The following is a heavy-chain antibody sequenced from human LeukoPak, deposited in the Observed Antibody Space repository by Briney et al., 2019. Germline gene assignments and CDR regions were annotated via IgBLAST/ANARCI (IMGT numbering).Heavy chain of an antibody. V-gene: IGHV3-11*01. CDR2: ISITTRTI. CDR3: ARYGNGWDYYIDV. D-gene: IGHD6-19*01. Sequence: GGSLRLSCAAPGFTFSDYYMSWIRQAPGKGLEWLSYISITTRTIYYADSVRGRFTISRDNGKNSLYLQANSLRAEDTAVYYCARYGNGWDYYIDVWGKGTTVTVSS. CDR1: GFTFSDYY. J-gene: IGHJ6*03.